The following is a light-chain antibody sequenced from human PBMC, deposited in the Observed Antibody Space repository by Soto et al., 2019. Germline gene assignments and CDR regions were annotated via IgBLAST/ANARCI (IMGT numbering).Light chain of an antibody. CDR1: QSVSSN. J-gene: IGKJ1*01. V-gene: IGKV3-15*01. CDR3: QQSNNWPRT. Sequence: ILMTQSPATLSVSPGERATLSCRASQSVSSNLAWYQQKPGQAPRLLIYDASTRATGIPARFSGSGSGTEFTLTISSLQSEDFAVYYCQQSNNWPRTFGQGTKVDIK. CDR2: DAS.